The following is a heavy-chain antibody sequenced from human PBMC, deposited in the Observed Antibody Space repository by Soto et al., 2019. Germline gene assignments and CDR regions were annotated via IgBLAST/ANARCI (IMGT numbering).Heavy chain of an antibody. CDR1: GFTFSNAW. Sequence: GGSLRLSCAASGFTFSNAWMSWVRQAPGKGLEWVGRIKSKTDGGTTDYAAPVKGRFTIQREDSKNTLYLQMNSLKTQETAVYYCTTGLPPHSSSWTPRYYYYYMDVWGKGTTVTVSS. CDR3: TTGLPPHSSSWTPRYYYYYMDV. J-gene: IGHJ6*03. V-gene: IGHV3-15*01. CDR2: IKSKTDGGTT. D-gene: IGHD6-13*01.